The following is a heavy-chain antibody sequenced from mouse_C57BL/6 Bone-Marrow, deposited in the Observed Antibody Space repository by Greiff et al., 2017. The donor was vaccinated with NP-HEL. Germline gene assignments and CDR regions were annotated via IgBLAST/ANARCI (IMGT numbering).Heavy chain of an antibody. CDR3: ARWTSYGSSYGGY. D-gene: IGHD1-1*01. V-gene: IGHV1-81*01. Sequence: VQLQQSGAELARPGASVKLSCKASGYTFTSYGISWVKQRTGQGLEWIGEIYPRSGNTYYNEKFKGKATLTADKSSSTAYMELRSLTSEDSAVYFCARWTSYGSSYGGYWGQGTSVTVSS. J-gene: IGHJ4*01. CDR2: IYPRSGNT. CDR1: GYTFTSYG.